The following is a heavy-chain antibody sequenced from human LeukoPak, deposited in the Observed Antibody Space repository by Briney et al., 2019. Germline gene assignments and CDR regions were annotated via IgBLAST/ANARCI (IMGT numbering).Heavy chain of an antibody. V-gene: IGHV1-8*01. CDR2: MNPNSGNT. CDR1: GYTFTSYD. J-gene: IGHJ6*03. Sequence: ASVKVSCKASGYTFTSYDINWVRQATGQGLEWMGWMNPNSGNTGYAQKFQGRVTMTRNTSISTAYMELSSLRSEDTAVYYCARAIDGSGSYLIYYYYYMDVWGKGTTVTVSS. CDR3: ARAIDGSGSYLIYYYYYMDV. D-gene: IGHD3-10*01.